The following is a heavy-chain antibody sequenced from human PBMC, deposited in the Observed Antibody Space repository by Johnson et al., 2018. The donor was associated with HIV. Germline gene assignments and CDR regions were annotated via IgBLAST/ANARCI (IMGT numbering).Heavy chain of an antibody. CDR2: IKQDGSAR. J-gene: IGHJ3*02. CDR1: GFSFSFYW. V-gene: IGHV3-7*01. Sequence: MQLVESGGGLVQPGGSLRLSCAASGFSFSFYWMSWVRQAPGKGLEWVANIKQDGSARYYVDSVKGRFTISRDNAKNTLFLQMNSLRAEDTAVYYCASLRDAFDIWGQGTMVTVSS. CDR3: ASLRDAFDI.